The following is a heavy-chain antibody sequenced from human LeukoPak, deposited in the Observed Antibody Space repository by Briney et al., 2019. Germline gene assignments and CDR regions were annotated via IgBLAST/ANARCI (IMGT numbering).Heavy chain of an antibody. CDR1: GGTFSSYA. V-gene: IGHV1-69*05. J-gene: IGHJ4*02. Sequence: SVKVSCKASGGTFSSYAISWVRQAPGQGLEWMGRIIPIFGTANYAQKFQGRDTITTDESTSTAYMELSSLRSEDTAVYYCARDRDGYNCDYWGQGTLVTVSS. D-gene: IGHD5-24*01. CDR3: ARDRDGYNCDY. CDR2: IIPIFGTA.